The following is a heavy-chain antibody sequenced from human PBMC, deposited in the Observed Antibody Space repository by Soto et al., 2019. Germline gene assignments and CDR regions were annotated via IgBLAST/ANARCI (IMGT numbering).Heavy chain of an antibody. CDR3: AKDRVVVVPAAIPEVIFDY. V-gene: IGHV3-30*18. Sequence: GGSLRLSCAASGFTFSSYGMHWVRQAPGKGLEWVAVISYDGSNKYYADSVKGRFTISRDNSKNTLYLQMNSLRAEDTAVYYCAKDRVVVVPAAIPEVIFDYWGQGTLVTVSS. CDR1: GFTFSSYG. J-gene: IGHJ4*02. CDR2: ISYDGSNK. D-gene: IGHD2-2*01.